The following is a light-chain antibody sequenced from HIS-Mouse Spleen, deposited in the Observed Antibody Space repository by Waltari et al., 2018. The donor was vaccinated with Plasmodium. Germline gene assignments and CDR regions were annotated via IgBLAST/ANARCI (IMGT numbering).Light chain of an antibody. CDR2: DVS. J-gene: IGLJ2*01. CDR1: SSDVGGYNY. CDR3: SPYTSSSTHVV. V-gene: IGLV2-14*03. Sequence: TISCTGTSSDVGGYNYVSWYQQHPGKAPKPMIYDVSNRPSGVSNRFSGSKSGTTASLTISGLQAEDEADYYCSPYTSSSTHVVFGGGTKLTVL.